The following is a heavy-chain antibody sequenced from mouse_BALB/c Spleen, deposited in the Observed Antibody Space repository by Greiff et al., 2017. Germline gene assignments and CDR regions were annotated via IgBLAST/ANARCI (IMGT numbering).Heavy chain of an antibody. J-gene: IGHJ3*01. CDR2: INPSNGGT. CDR3: TRGEMITTGDWFAY. V-gene: IGHV1S81*02. D-gene: IGHD2-4*01. CDR1: GYTFTSYY. Sequence: VQLLESGAELVKPGASVKLSCTASGYTFTSYYMYWVKQRPGQGLEWIGEINPSNGGTNFNAKFKSKPTLTVDKSSSTEYMQLSSLTSEDSAVYYCTRGEMITTGDWFAYWGQGTLVTVSA.